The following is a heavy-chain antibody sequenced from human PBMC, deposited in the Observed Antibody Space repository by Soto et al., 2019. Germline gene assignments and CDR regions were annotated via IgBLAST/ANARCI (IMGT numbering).Heavy chain of an antibody. Sequence: SVKVPCKASGGTFSSYAISWVRQAPGQGLEWMGGIIPIFGTANYAQKFQGRVTITADESTSTAYMELSSLRSEDTAVYYCALTHSSSWYVATYYYYSMDVWGQGTTVTVSS. CDR3: ALTHSSSWYVATYYYYSMDV. CDR2: IIPIFGTA. J-gene: IGHJ6*02. V-gene: IGHV1-69*13. CDR1: GGTFSSYA. D-gene: IGHD6-13*01.